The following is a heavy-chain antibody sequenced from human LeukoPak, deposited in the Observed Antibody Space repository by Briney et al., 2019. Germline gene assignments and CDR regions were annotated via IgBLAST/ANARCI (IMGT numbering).Heavy chain of an antibody. CDR2: IYPGDSDT. CDR3: ARRGPGYYDSGGYFDY. J-gene: IGHJ4*02. CDR1: GYSFTSYW. D-gene: IGHD3-22*01. Sequence: GESLKISCMGSGYSFTSYWIGWVRQMPGKGLDWMGIIYPGDSDTRYSASFPGQLPISADKSISSACLQWSSLKASDTALYYCARRGPGYYDSGGYFDYWGQGTLVTVSS. V-gene: IGHV5-51*01.